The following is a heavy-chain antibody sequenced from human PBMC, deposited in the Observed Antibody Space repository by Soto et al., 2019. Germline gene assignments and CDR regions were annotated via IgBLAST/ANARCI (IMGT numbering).Heavy chain of an antibody. CDR2: IRSKTNSYAT. CDR3: ISSLDCSGASCSGP. Sequence: EVQLVESGGGLVQPGGSLKLSCAASGFTFSGSAMHWVRQASGKGLEWVGRIRSKTNSYATAYAASVKGRFTISRDDSKNKAYLQMNRLKTEDTALYYCISSLDCSGASCSGPWGQGTLVTVSS. CDR1: GFTFSGSA. D-gene: IGHD2-15*01. V-gene: IGHV3-73*01. J-gene: IGHJ5*02.